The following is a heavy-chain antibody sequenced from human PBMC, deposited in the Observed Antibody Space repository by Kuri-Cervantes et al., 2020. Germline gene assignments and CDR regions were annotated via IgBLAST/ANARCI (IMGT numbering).Heavy chain of an antibody. CDR3: ARESHPLYGDNEGGDY. CDR1: GGTFSSYA. V-gene: IGHV1-69*13. D-gene: IGHD4-23*01. J-gene: IGHJ4*02. CDR2: IIPMFQTA. Sequence: SVKVSCKASGGTFSSYAISWVRQAPGQGLEWMGGIIPMFQTAHYAQKFQGRVTITADESTNTTYMDLNSLRSEDTAVYYCARESHPLYGDNEGGDYWGQGTLVTVSS.